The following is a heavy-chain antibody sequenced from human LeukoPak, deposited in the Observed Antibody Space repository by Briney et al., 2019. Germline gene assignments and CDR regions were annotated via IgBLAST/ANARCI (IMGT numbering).Heavy chain of an antibody. Sequence: SETLSLTCTVSGGSINSYYWTWIRQPPGKGLEWIGYIYYSGSTHYNPSLNSRVTISMDTSKNHFSLKLSSVTAADTAIYYCARTSRHFYGSGSNLTPWPADMDVWGQGTKVTVSS. CDR3: ARTSRHFYGSGSNLTPWPADMDV. CDR1: GGSINSYY. D-gene: IGHD3-10*01. J-gene: IGHJ6*02. V-gene: IGHV4-59*01. CDR2: IYYSGST.